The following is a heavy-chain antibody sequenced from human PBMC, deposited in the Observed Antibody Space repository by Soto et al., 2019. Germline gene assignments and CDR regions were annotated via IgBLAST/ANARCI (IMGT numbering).Heavy chain of an antibody. Sequence: ESGGGLVQPGRSLRLSCAASGFTFDDYAMHWVRQAPGKGLEWVSGISWNSGSIGYADSVKGRFTISRDNAKNSLYLQMNSLRAEDTAFYYCAKDIRTGTTGFMDVWGQGTTVTVSS. D-gene: IGHD1-1*01. V-gene: IGHV3-9*01. CDR3: AKDIRTGTTGFMDV. J-gene: IGHJ6*02. CDR2: ISWNSGSI. CDR1: GFTFDDYA.